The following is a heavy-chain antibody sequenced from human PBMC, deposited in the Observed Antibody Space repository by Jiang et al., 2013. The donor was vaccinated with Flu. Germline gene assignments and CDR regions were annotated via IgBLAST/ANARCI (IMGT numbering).Heavy chain of an antibody. CDR3: ARAIINYDSSGFDY. Sequence: YGPGLVKPSQTLSLTCAVSGGSISSGGYSWSWIRQPPGKGLEWIGYIYHSGDTYYNPSLKSRVTISVDRSKNQFSLKLSSVTAADTAVYYCARAIINYDSSGFDYWGQGTLVTVSS. D-gene: IGHD3-22*01. V-gene: IGHV4-30-2*01. CDR2: IYHSGDT. CDR1: GGSISSGGYS. J-gene: IGHJ4*02.